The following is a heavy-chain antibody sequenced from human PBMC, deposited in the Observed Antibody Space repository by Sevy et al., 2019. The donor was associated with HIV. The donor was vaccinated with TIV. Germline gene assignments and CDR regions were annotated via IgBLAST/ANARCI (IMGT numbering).Heavy chain of an antibody. CDR1: GKTPSDLS. D-gene: IGHD3-22*01. Sequence: ASVKVSCKVSGKTPSDLSMHWVRQAPGKGLEWMGSFDPEDGETLYAQNFRARVTMTEDTSTDTAYMELSSLRSEDTAVYYCATTKDYYDSSGDPFDYWGQGSLVTVSS. CDR2: FDPEDGET. J-gene: IGHJ4*02. CDR3: ATTKDYYDSSGDPFDY. V-gene: IGHV1-24*01.